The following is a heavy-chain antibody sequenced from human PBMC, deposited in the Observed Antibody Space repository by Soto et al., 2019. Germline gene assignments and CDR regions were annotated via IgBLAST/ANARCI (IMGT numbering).Heavy chain of an antibody. CDR1: GGSISSGDYY. J-gene: IGHJ5*02. CDR2: IYYTGST. CDR3: ARVGYCSGDTCYLAWFDT. V-gene: IGHV4-30-4*01. Sequence: QVQLQESGPGPVKPSQTLSLSCSVSGGSISSGDYYWSWIRQPPGKGLEWIGYIYYTGSTYYNPSLKSRVTISVHTSKHPFSLNSGSVPAADTAVYYCARVGYCSGDTCYLAWFDTWGRGTQVTVSS. D-gene: IGHD2-15*01.